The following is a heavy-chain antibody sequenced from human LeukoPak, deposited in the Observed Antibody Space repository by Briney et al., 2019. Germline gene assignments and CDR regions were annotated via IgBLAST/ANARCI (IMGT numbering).Heavy chain of an antibody. J-gene: IGHJ4*02. CDR2: IYYSGST. Sequence: SETLSLTCTVSGGSISSYYWSWIRQPPGKGLEWIGNIYYSGSTNYNPSLKSRVTISVDTSKNQFSLKLSSVTAADTAVYYCARHGYCSGGSCYWDYWGQGTLVTVSS. V-gene: IGHV4-59*08. CDR3: ARHGYCSGGSCYWDY. D-gene: IGHD2-15*01. CDR1: GGSISSYY.